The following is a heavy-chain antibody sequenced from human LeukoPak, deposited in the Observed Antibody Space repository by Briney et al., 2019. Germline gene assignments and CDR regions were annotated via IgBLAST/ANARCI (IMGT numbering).Heavy chain of an antibody. V-gene: IGHV4-34*01. Sequence: SETLSLTCAVYGGSFSGYYWSWIRQPPGKGLEWIGEINHSGSTNYNPSLKSRVTISVDTSKNQFFLKPSSVTAADTAVYYCARGLYCGGDCRIDYWGQGTLVTVSS. CDR2: INHSGST. D-gene: IGHD2-21*02. CDR1: GGSFSGYY. J-gene: IGHJ4*02. CDR3: ARGLYCGGDCRIDY.